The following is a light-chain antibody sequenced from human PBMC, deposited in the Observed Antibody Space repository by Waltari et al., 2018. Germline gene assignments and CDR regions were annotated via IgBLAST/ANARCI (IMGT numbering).Light chain of an antibody. Sequence: DIVMTHSPDSLPVSLGERATINCKPRQRVLYSSNNKNYLAWYQQKPGQPPKLLIYWASTRESGVPDRFSGSGSGTDFTLTISSLQAEDVAVYYCQQYYSTPPRTFGQGTKVEIK. CDR1: QRVLYSSNNKNY. CDR2: WAS. J-gene: IGKJ1*01. CDR3: QQYYSTPPRT. V-gene: IGKV4-1*01.